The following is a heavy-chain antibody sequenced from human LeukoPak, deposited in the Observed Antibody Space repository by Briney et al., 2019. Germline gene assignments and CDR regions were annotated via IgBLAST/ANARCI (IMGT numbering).Heavy chain of an antibody. D-gene: IGHD3-16*01. Sequence: GGSLRLSCAASGFTFSSYEMNWVRQAPGKGLEWVSYISGNGDTIYYADSVKGRFTIARDNAEKSLYLQTNSLRVEDTALYYCSSAYGGLLDYWGQGTLVTVSS. CDR3: SSAYGGLLDY. J-gene: IGHJ4*02. CDR2: ISGNGDTI. CDR1: GFTFSSYE. V-gene: IGHV3-48*03.